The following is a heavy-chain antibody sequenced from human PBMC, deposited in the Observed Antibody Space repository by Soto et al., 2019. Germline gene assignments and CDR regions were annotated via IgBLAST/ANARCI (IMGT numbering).Heavy chain of an antibody. Sequence: QVQLVESGGGVVQPGRSLRLSCAASGFTFSSYGMHWVRQAPGKGLEWVAVISYDGSNKYYADSVKGRFTISRDNSKNTLYLQMNSLRAEDTAVYYCAKDYLGYSSGWYNWFDPWGQGTLVTVSS. CDR2: ISYDGSNK. J-gene: IGHJ5*02. CDR1: GFTFSSYG. V-gene: IGHV3-30*18. D-gene: IGHD6-19*01. CDR3: AKDYLGYSSGWYNWFDP.